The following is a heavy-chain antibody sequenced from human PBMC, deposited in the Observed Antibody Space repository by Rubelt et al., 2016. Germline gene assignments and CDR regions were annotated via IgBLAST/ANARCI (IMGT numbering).Heavy chain of an antibody. CDR2: IKRDGTTK. D-gene: IGHD3-16*01. CDR1: GFIFSKYW. J-gene: IGHJ4*01. Sequence: EVQLVESGGGLVQPGGSLRICCAGSGFIFSKYWMSWVRQAPGKGLEWVANIKRDGTTKYYVDSVKGRFTISRDNDKSSMCLQMNSLRVEDTAGEYGTRDLQGSKDYGVEYWGQGNLVTVSS. V-gene: IGHV3-7*03. CDR3: TRDLQGSKDYGVEY.